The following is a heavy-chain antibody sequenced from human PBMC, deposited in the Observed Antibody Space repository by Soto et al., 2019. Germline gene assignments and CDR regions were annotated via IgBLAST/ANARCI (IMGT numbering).Heavy chain of an antibody. CDR2: IYPGDSDT. V-gene: IGHV5-51*01. J-gene: IGHJ6*02. CDR3: ARQGSNGAYYYYGMDV. D-gene: IGHD2-8*01. CDR1: GYRFSSYW. Sequence: GESLKISCKGFGYRFSSYWIAWVRQMPGKGLEWMGIIYPGDSDTRYSPSFQGQVTMSVDKSNNTAYLHWSGLKASDTAMYYCARQGSNGAYYYYGMDVWGQGTTVTVSS.